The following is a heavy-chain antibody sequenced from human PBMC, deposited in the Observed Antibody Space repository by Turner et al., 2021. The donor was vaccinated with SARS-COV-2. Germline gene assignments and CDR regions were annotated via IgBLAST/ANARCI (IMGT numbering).Heavy chain of an antibody. V-gene: IGHV1-69*02. CDR3: ARPTSCGGDCYYFDL. Sequence: QFQLVQSGAEVRKPGSSVKVSCRASGGTFSSSIINWVRQAPGQGLEWMGGIIPLPGRANYAQKFKGRVTVTADTSTSTVYMELSSLRSEDTAVYYCARPTSCGGDCYYFDLWGRGTLVTVSS. CDR2: IIPLPGRA. J-gene: IGHJ2*01. D-gene: IGHD2-21*02. CDR1: GGTFSSSI.